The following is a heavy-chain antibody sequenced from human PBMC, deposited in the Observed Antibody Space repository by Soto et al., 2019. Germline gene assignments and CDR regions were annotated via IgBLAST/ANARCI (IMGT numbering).Heavy chain of an antibody. CDR2: ISSSSSTI. J-gene: IGHJ3*02. Sequence: GESLKISCAASGFTFSSYSMNWVRQAPGKGLEWVSYISSSSSTIYYADSVKGRFTISRDNAKNSLYLQMNSLRDEDTAVYYCAREVVAATNDAFDIWGQGTMVTVSS. D-gene: IGHD2-15*01. V-gene: IGHV3-48*02. CDR1: GFTFSSYS. CDR3: AREVVAATNDAFDI.